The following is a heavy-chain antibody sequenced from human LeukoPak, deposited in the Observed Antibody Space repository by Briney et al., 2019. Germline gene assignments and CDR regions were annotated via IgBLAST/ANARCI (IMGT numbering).Heavy chain of an antibody. J-gene: IGHJ4*02. Sequence: SQTLSLTCTVSGGSISSGGYYWSWIRQHPGKGLEWIGYIYYSGSTYYNPSLKSRVTISVDTSKNQFSLKLSSVTAADTAVYYCAREQEAGTDYWGQGTLVTVSS. D-gene: IGHD6-19*01. CDR1: GGSISSGGYY. CDR3: AREQEAGTDY. CDR2: IYYSGST. V-gene: IGHV4-31*03.